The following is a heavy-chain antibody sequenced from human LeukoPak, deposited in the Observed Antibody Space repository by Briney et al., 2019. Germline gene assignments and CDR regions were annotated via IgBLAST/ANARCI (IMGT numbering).Heavy chain of an antibody. D-gene: IGHD2-2*01. CDR3: AREKGREYQLLLSGMDV. CDR2: IIPIFGTA. J-gene: IGHJ6*02. V-gene: IGHV1-69*13. Sequence: SVKVSCKASGGTFSSYAISWVRQAPGQGLEWMGGIIPIFGTANYAQKFQGRVTITADESTSTAYMELSSLRSGDTAVYYCAREKGREYQLLLSGMDVWGQGTTVTVSS. CDR1: GGTFSSYA.